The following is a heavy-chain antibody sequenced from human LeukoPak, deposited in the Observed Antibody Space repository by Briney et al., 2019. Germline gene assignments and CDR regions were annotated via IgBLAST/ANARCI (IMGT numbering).Heavy chain of an antibody. CDR2: IYTSGST. CDR3: ARGAGGATYEAFDF. CDR1: GGSISNYY. J-gene: IGHJ4*02. V-gene: IGHV4-4*07. D-gene: IGHD1-26*01. Sequence: PSETLSLTCTVSGGSISNYYWSWIRQPAGKGLEWIGRIYTSGSTNYSPSLKSRVTMSVDTSKNQFSLKVSSVTAADTAVYYCARGAGGATYEAFDFWGQGTLVTVSS.